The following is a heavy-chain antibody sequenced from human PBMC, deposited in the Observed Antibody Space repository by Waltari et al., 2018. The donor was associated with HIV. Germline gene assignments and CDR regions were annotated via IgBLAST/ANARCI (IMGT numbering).Heavy chain of an antibody. CDR1: GGTLNSYA. J-gene: IGHJ3*02. V-gene: IGHV1-69*13. D-gene: IGHD3-22*01. CDR2: ISPILGTT. CDR3: ARDQTNGYYHDSGLRAFDI. Sequence: QVQLVQSGAEVKKPGSSVKVSCKASGGTLNSYAISWVRQAPGQGLEWMGGISPILGTTNDAQKLQGRVTMTADESTRTSYMELSSLTSEDTAVYYCARDQTNGYYHDSGLRAFDIWGQGTMVTVSS.